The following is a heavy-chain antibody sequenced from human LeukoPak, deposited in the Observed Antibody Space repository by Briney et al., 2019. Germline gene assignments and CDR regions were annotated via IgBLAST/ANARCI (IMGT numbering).Heavy chain of an antibody. CDR1: GYSISSGYY. CDR2: ICHSGST. V-gene: IGHV4-38-2*02. Sequence: SETLSLTCTVSGYSISSGYYWGWIRRPPGKGLEWIGSICHSGSTYYNPSLKSRVTISVDTSKNQFSLKLSSVTAADTAVYYCARAYSSSWYFNWFDPWGQGILVTVSS. CDR3: ARAYSSSWYFNWFDP. J-gene: IGHJ5*02. D-gene: IGHD6-13*01.